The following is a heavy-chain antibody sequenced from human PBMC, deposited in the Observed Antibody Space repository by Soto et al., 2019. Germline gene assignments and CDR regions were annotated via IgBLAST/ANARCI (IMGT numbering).Heavy chain of an antibody. CDR2: ISGSGGST. D-gene: IGHD6-19*01. CDR3: AKGYSSGWYPFDY. Sequence: EVQLLESGGGLVQPGGSLRLSCAASGFTFSSYAMSWVRQAPGKGLEWVSGISGSGGSTYHADSVKGRFTISRDNSKNPLYLQMNSLRAEDTAIYYCAKGYSSGWYPFDYWGQGTLVTVSS. J-gene: IGHJ4*02. CDR1: GFTFSSYA. V-gene: IGHV3-23*01.